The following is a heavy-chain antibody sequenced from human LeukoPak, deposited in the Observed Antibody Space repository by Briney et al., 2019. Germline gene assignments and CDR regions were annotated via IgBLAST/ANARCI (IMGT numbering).Heavy chain of an antibody. CDR3: ARVVPMYSSSSLYYFDY. J-gene: IGHJ4*02. Sequence: ASVTVSCKASGYTFTGYYMHWVRQAPGQGVEWMGWINPNSGGTNYAQKFQGRVTMTRDTSISTAYMELSRLRSDDTAVYYCARVVPMYSSSSLYYFDYWGQGTLVTVSS. D-gene: IGHD6-6*01. V-gene: IGHV1-2*02. CDR2: INPNSGGT. CDR1: GYTFTGYY.